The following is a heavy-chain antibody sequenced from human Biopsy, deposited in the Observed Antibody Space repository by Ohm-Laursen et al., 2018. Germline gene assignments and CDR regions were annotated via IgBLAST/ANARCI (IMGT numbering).Heavy chain of an antibody. CDR3: AKDHCSGGTCYSDGPVFDF. V-gene: IGHV3-53*01. J-gene: IGHJ4*02. Sequence: SLRLSCAASGFTVINNDISWVRQAPGKGLEWVSFISSSGVQYHSDSVKGGFTISRDNSKNTLYLQMNSMIAEDTAVYYCAKDHCSGGTCYSDGPVFDFWGQGTLVTVSS. D-gene: IGHD2-15*01. CDR2: ISSSGVQ. CDR1: GFTVINND.